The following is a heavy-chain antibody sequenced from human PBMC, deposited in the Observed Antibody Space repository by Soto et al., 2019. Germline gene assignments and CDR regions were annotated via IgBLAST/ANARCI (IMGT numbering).Heavy chain of an antibody. CDR2: VYNNGQT. D-gene: IGHD4-17*01. CDR1: GGSMTRSGYY. V-gene: IGHV4-39*07. CDR3: ARAMTTVTTIDY. J-gene: IGHJ4*02. Sequence: PSETLSLTCTVAGGSMTRSGYYWGWIRQPPGNELQYIGSVYNNGQTYYNPSLTSPVTISIDTSKNQFSLNLRSVTAAATAVYYCARAMTTVTTIDYWGQGTLVTVSS.